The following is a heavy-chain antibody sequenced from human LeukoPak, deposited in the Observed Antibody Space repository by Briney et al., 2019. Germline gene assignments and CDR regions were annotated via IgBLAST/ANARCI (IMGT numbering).Heavy chain of an antibody. Sequence: PGGSQRLSCAASGFTFGSYSMNWVRQAPGKGLEWVSSISSSSSYIYYADSVKGRFTLSRDNAKNSLYLQMNSLTAEDTAVYYCARDPGGIHSVGAPWGQGTLVTVSS. J-gene: IGHJ5*02. CDR3: ARDPGGIHSVGAP. CDR2: ISSSSSYI. CDR1: GFTFGSYS. V-gene: IGHV3-21*01. D-gene: IGHD6-13*01.